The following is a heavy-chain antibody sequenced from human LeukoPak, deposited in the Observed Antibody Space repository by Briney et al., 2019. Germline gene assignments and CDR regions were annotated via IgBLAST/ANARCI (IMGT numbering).Heavy chain of an antibody. Sequence: ASVKVSCKASGGTFSSYAISWVRQAPGQGLEWMGRINPNSGGTNYAQKFQGRVTMTRDTSISTAYMELSRLRSDDTAVYYCARDSSPGTFDIWGQGTMVTVSS. V-gene: IGHV1-2*06. CDR1: GGTFSSYA. CDR3: ARDSSPGTFDI. J-gene: IGHJ3*02. CDR2: INPNSGGT. D-gene: IGHD2-2*01.